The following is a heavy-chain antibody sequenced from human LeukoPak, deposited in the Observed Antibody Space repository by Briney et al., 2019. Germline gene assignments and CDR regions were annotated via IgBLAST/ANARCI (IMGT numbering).Heavy chain of an antibody. CDR3: ARVRGYNFTPDY. CDR2: INHSGST. V-gene: IGHV4-34*01. J-gene: IGHJ4*02. D-gene: IGHD5-24*01. CDR1: GGSFSGYY. Sequence: TSETLSLTCAVYGGSFSGYYWSWIRQPPGKGLEWIGEINHSGSTNYNPSLKSRVTISVDTSKNQFSLKLSSVTAADTAVYYCARVRGYNFTPDYWGQGTLVTVSS.